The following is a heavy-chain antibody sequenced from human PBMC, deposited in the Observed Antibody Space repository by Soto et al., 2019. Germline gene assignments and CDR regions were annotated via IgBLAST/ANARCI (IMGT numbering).Heavy chain of an antibody. CDR2: ISAYNGNT. J-gene: IGHJ6*02. CDR1: GYTFTSYG. D-gene: IGHD3-22*01. CDR3: ARDRVGTMIVVVHYYYYGMDV. V-gene: IGHV1-18*01. Sequence: EASVKVSCKASGYTFTSYGISWVRQAPGQGLEWMGWISAYNGNTNYAQKLQGRVTMTTDTSTSTAYMELRSLRSDDTAVYYCARDRVGTMIVVVHYYYYGMDVWG.